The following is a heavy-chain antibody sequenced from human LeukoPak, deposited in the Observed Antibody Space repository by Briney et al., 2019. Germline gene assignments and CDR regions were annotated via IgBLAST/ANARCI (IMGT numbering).Heavy chain of an antibody. CDR1: GFTFSSYA. Sequence: GGSLRLSCAASGFTFSSYAMSWVRQAPVKGLEWVSAISGSGGSTYYADSVKGRFTISRDNSKNTLYLQMNSLRAEDTAVYYCAVLPTSSGFFDYWGQGTLVTVSS. J-gene: IGHJ4*02. V-gene: IGHV3-23*01. CDR2: ISGSGGST. D-gene: IGHD2/OR15-2a*01. CDR3: AVLPTSSGFFDY.